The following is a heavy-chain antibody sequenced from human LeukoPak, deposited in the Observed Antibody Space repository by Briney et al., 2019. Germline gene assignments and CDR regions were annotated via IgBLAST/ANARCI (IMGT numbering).Heavy chain of an antibody. CDR1: GGSFSGYY. D-gene: IGHD6-13*01. J-gene: IGHJ4*02. CDR3: ARGLPKYSSSSPTGGYYFDY. Sequence: PSGTLSLTCAVYGGSFSGYYWSWIRQPPGKGLEWIGEINHSGSTNYNPSLKSRVTISVDTSKNQFSLKLSSVTAADTAVYYCARGLPKYSSSSPTGGYYFDYWGQGTLVTVSS. V-gene: IGHV4-34*01. CDR2: INHSGST.